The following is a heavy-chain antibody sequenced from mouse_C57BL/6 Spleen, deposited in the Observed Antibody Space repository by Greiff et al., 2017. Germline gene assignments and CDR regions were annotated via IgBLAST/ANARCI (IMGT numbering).Heavy chain of an antibody. Sequence: QVQLQQPGAELVRPGSSVKLSCKASGYTFTSYWMHWVKQRPIQGLEWIGNIDPSDSETHYNQKFKDKATLTVDKSSSTAYMQLSILTSEDSAVYYCARGFITTVVATPMDYWGQGTSVTVSS. CDR3: ARGFITTVVATPMDY. CDR2: IDPSDSET. D-gene: IGHD1-1*01. CDR1: GYTFTSYW. V-gene: IGHV1-52*01. J-gene: IGHJ4*01.